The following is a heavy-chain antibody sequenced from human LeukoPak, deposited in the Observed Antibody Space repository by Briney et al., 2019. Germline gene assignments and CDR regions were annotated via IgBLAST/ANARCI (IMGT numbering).Heavy chain of an antibody. CDR1: GGSISSYY. V-gene: IGHV4-59*08. CDR3: ARHGTMVRGVSSLDY. CDR2: IYYSGST. D-gene: IGHD3-10*01. Sequence: SETLSLTCTVSGGSISSYYWSWIRQPPGKGLEWIGYIYYSGSTNYNPSLKSRVTISVDTSKNQFSLKLSSVTAADTAVYYCARHGTMVRGVSSLDYWGQGTLVTVSS. J-gene: IGHJ4*02.